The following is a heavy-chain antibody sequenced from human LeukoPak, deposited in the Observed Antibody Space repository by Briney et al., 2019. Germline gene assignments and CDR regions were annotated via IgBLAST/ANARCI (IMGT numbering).Heavy chain of an antibody. V-gene: IGHV3-30*02. Sequence: GGSLRLSCAASRFTFSSYGMHWVRQAPGKGLEWVAYIQYDGSNEQYADSVKGRFSISRDSSKNTLYLQMNSLRAEDTAVYYCAKDLRMDVWGKGTTVTVSS. J-gene: IGHJ6*04. CDR2: IQYDGSNE. CDR3: AKDLRMDV. CDR1: RFTFSSYG.